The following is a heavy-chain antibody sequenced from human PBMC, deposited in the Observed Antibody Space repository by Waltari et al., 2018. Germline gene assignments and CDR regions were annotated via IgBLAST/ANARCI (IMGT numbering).Heavy chain of an antibody. CDR3: ARGMIVVVRDAFDI. Sequence: QLQLQESGPGLVKPSETLSLTCTVSGGSISSRSYYWGWIRQPPGKGLEWIGSIYNSGSTYDTPSLKSRVTISVDTSKNQFSLKLSSVTAADTAVYYCARGMIVVVRDAFDIWGQGTMVTVSS. V-gene: IGHV4-39*07. CDR1: GGSISSRSYY. J-gene: IGHJ3*02. CDR2: IYNSGST. D-gene: IGHD3-22*01.